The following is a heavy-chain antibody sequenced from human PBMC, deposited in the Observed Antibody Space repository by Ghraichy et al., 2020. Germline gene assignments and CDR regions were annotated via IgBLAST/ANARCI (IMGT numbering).Heavy chain of an antibody. D-gene: IGHD2-21*02. J-gene: IGHJ6*02. CDR2: ISAYNGNT. Sequence: AAVKVSCKASGYTFTSYGISWVRQAPGQGLEWMGWISAYNGNTNYAQKLQGRVTMTTDTSTSTAYMELRSLRSDDTAVYYCAREAYCGGDCSEVYYYYGMDVWGQGTTVTVSS. CDR1: GYTFTSYG. CDR3: AREAYCGGDCSEVYYYYGMDV. V-gene: IGHV1-18*04.